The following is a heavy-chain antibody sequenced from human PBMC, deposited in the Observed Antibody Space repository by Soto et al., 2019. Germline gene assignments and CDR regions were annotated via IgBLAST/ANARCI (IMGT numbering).Heavy chain of an antibody. CDR3: ARGRPWIPFDY. CDR1: GGSISSGGYS. D-gene: IGHD5-18*01. CDR2: IYHSGST. J-gene: IGHJ4*02. V-gene: IGHV4-30-2*01. Sequence: PSETLSLTCAVSGGSISSGGYSWSWIRQPPGKGLEWIGYIYHSGSTYYNPSLKSRVTISVDRSKNQFSLKLSSVTAADTAVYYCARGRPWIPFDYWGQGTLVTVSS.